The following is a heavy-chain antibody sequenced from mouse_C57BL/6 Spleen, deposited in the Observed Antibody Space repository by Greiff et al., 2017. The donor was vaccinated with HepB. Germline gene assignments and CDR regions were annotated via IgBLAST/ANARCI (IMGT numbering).Heavy chain of an antibody. CDR2: IHPNSGST. Sequence: QVQLQQPGAELVKPGASVKLSCKASGYTFTSYWMHWVKQRPGQGLEWIGMIHPNSGSTNYNEKFKSKATLTVDKSSSTAYMQLSSLTSEDSAVYYCARSSYYYGSSYDAMDYWGQGTSVTVSS. CDR3: ARSSYYYGSSYDAMDY. D-gene: IGHD1-1*01. V-gene: IGHV1-64*01. J-gene: IGHJ4*01. CDR1: GYTFTSYW.